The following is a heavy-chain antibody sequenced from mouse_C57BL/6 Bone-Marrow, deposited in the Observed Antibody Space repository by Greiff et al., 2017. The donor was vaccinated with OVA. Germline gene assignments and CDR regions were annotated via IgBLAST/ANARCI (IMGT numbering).Heavy chain of an antibody. Sequence: QVHVKQPGAELVKPGASVKMSCKASGYTFTSYWITWVKQRPGQGLEWIGDIYPGSGSTNYNEKFKSKATLTVDTSSSTAYMQLSSLTSEDSAVYYCARRRLRRRWFAYWGQGTLVTVSA. CDR2: IYPGSGST. J-gene: IGHJ3*01. CDR3: ARRRLRRRWFAY. D-gene: IGHD2-4*01. V-gene: IGHV1-55*01. CDR1: GYTFTSYW.